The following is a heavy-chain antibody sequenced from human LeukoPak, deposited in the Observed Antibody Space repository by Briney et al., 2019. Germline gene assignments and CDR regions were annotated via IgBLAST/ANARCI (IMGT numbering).Heavy chain of an antibody. J-gene: IGHJ4*02. D-gene: IGHD1-26*01. CDR3: ARGGGIYGLWDY. CDR1: GFTFSSYW. V-gene: IGHV3-74*03. Sequence: GGSLRLFCAASGFTFSSYWMHWVRQAPGKGLVWVSRTYSDGSSYTADSVKGRFTISRDNAKDTLYLQMNSPRVEDTAVYYCARGGGIYGLWDYWGQGTLVTVSS. CDR2: TYSDGSSY.